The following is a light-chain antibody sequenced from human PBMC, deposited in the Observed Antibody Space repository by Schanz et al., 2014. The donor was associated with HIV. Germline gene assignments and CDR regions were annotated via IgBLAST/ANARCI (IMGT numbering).Light chain of an antibody. V-gene: IGLV2-14*01. CDR2: DVS. Sequence: QSALTQPPSASGAPGQSVTISCPGTSRDVGGYNYVSWDQPHPGKAPKLMIYDVSNRPSGVSNRFSGSKSGNTASLTISGLQAEDEADYYCQSYDSSVRGYVFGTGTKLTVL. J-gene: IGLJ1*01. CDR1: SRDVGGYNY. CDR3: QSYDSSVRGYV.